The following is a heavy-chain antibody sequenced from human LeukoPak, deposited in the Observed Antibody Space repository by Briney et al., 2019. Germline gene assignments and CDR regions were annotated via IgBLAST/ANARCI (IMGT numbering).Heavy chain of an antibody. J-gene: IGHJ4*02. V-gene: IGHV1-18*01. CDR2: ISAYNSAYNGNT. Sequence: ASVKVSCKASGYTFTNYGITWVRQAPGQGLEWMGWISAYNSAYNGNTHYAQKLQGRVTMTTDTSTNTGYMELRSLRSDDTAVCYCAREYGSGSYTGIDYWGQGTLVTVSS. D-gene: IGHD3-10*01. CDR1: GYTFTNYG. CDR3: AREYGSGSYTGIDY.